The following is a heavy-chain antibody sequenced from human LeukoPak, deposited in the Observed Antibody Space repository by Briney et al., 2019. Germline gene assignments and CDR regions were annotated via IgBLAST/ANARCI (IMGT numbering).Heavy chain of an antibody. V-gene: IGHV4-39*01. D-gene: IGHD3-22*01. CDR2: IYYSGST. CDR3: AGHPDSSGYYFWFDP. J-gene: IGHJ5*02. Sequence: PSETLSLTCTVSGGSISSSSYYWGWIRQPPGKGLEWIGSIYYSGSTYYNPSLKSRVTISVDTSKNQFSLKLSSVTAADTAVYHCAGHPDSSGYYFWFDPWGQGTLVTVSS. CDR1: GGSISSSSYY.